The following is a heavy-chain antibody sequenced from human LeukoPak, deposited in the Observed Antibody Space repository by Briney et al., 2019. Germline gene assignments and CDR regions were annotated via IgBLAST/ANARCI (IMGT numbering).Heavy chain of an antibody. D-gene: IGHD6-13*01. Sequence: GASVKVSCKASGGTFSSYAISWVRQASGQGLEWMGGIIPIFGTANYAQKFQGRVTITADKSTSTAYMELSSLRSEDTAVYYCARAAAGTANFDYWGQGTLVTVSS. J-gene: IGHJ4*02. CDR1: GGTFSSYA. CDR2: IIPIFGTA. V-gene: IGHV1-69*06. CDR3: ARAAAGTANFDY.